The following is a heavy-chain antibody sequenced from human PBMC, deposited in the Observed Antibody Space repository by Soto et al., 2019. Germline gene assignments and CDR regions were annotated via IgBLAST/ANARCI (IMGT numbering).Heavy chain of an antibody. CDR1: GYTFTSYD. CDR3: ARVASDYVWVGGGAFDI. Sequence: QVQLVQSGAEVKKPGASVKVSCKASGYTFTSYDINWVRQATGQGLEWMGWMNPNSGNTGYAQKFQGRVTMTRNTSISTAYMELSSLRSEDTAVYYCARVASDYVWVGGGAFDIWGQGTMVTVSS. V-gene: IGHV1-8*01. CDR2: MNPNSGNT. J-gene: IGHJ3*02. D-gene: IGHD3-16*01.